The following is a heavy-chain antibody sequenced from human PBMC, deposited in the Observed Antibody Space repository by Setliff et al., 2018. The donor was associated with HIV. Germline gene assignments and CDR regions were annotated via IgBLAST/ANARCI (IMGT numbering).Heavy chain of an antibody. V-gene: IGHV3-15*01. CDR1: GFMSAPVFTFSEVS. D-gene: IGHD3-22*01. CDR2: IKSKIRGGAR. Sequence: GGSLRLTCAVSGFMSAPVFTFSEVSFSGVRQAPVKGLEWSGRIKSKIRGGARDYAATVKGRFSISSYDAANTLFLQMNSLKTEDTAFYYCSADPEDSLNFYNCDYWGPGIQVTVSS. J-gene: IGHJ4*02. CDR3: SADPEDSLNFYNCDY.